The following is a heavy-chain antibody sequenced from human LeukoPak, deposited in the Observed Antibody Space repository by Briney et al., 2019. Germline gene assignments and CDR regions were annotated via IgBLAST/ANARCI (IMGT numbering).Heavy chain of an antibody. D-gene: IGHD2-2*01. CDR3: AREWGYCSSTSCYSDGMDV. J-gene: IGHJ6*02. CDR1: GFTFSSYS. CDR2: ISSSSSYI. Sequence: SGGSLRLSCAASGFTFSSYSMNWVRQAPGKGLEWVSSISSSSSYIYYADSVRGRFTISRDNAKNSLYLQMNSLRAEDTAVYYCAREWGYCSSTSCYSDGMDVWGQGTTVTVS. V-gene: IGHV3-21*01.